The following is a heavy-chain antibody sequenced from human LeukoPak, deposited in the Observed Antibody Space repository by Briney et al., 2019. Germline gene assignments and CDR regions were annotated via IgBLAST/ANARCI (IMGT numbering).Heavy chain of an antibody. J-gene: IGHJ4*02. V-gene: IGHV1-18*01. D-gene: IGHD2-2*01. Sequence: ASVKVSCKASGYTFTSYCFSWVRQAPGQGLEWMGWINAYNSNTNYAQKLQGRVTMTTDTSTSTAYMELRSLRSDDTAVYYCALVVPAADNFDYWGQGSLVTDSS. CDR2: INAYNSNT. CDR3: ALVVPAADNFDY. CDR1: GYTFTSYC.